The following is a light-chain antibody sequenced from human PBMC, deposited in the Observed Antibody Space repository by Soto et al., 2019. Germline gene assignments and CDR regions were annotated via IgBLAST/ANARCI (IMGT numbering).Light chain of an antibody. CDR3: MEGTQS. V-gene: IGKV2-30*01. J-gene: IGKJ1*01. Sequence: VLTQSPLSLSVTLGQPASISCRSSQSLIYSNGNTYLNWYQQRPGQSPRRLIYQVSIRDSGVPDRFSGSGSGSGTDFTLKIIRVEAEDVGVYYCMEGTQSFGQGTKMEIK. CDR1: QSLIYSNGNTY. CDR2: QVS.